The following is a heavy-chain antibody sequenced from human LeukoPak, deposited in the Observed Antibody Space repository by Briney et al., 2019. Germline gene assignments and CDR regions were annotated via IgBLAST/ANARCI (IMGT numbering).Heavy chain of an antibody. CDR1: GGSIGSYF. CDR2: IFYTGST. D-gene: IGHD1-1*01. CDR3: ARVVSTAGRGAFDI. Sequence: SGTLSLTCSVSGGSIGSYFWSWIRQPPGKGLEWIGYIFYTGSTNYNPSLKSRATIPVDTSKNQFSLKLSSVTAADTAVYYCARVVSTAGRGAFDIWGQGTMVTVSS. J-gene: IGHJ3*02. V-gene: IGHV4-59*01.